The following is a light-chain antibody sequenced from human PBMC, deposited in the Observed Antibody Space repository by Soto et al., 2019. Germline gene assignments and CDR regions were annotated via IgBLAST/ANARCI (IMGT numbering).Light chain of an antibody. CDR1: SSDVGTYNR. CDR2: DVT. J-gene: IGLJ2*01. Sequence: QSVLTQPPSVSGSPGQSVILSCTGTSSDVGTYNRVSGYQQPPGTAPKLMMSDVTKRPSGVPDRFSGSKSDNTASLTISGLQAEDEADYYCCSYAGNLAVFGGGTKLTVL. V-gene: IGLV2-18*02. CDR3: CSYAGNLAV.